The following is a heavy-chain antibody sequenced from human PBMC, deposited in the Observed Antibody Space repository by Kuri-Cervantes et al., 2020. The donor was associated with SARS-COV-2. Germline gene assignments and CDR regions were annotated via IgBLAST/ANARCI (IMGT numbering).Heavy chain of an antibody. J-gene: IGHJ4*02. CDR1: GFTFSSYA. D-gene: IGHD3-3*01. V-gene: IGHV3-30-3*01. CDR2: ISYDGSNK. Sequence: GESLKISCAASGFTFSSYAMHWVRQAPGKGLEWVAVISYDGSNKYYADSVKGRFTISRDNSKNTLYLQMNSLRVEDTAVYYCTRVGYYDFWSGFEYWGQGTPVTVSS. CDR3: TRVGYYDFWSGFEY.